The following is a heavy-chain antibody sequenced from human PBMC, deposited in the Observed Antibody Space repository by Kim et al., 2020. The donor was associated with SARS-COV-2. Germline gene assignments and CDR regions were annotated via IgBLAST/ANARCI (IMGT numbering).Heavy chain of an antibody. V-gene: IGHV3-21*01. CDR3: ARDAISSWYLVDY. CDR1: GFTFSSYS. Sequence: GRSLRLSCAASGFTFSSYSMNWVRQAPGKGLEWVSSISSSSSYIYYADSVKGRFTISRDNPKNSLYLQMNSLRAEDTAVYYCARDAISSWYLVDYWGQGTLVTVSS. D-gene: IGHD6-13*01. CDR2: ISSSSSYI. J-gene: IGHJ4*02.